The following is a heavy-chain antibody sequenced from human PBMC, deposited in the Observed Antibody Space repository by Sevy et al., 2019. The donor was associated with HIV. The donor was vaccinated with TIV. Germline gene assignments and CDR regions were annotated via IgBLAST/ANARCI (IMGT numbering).Heavy chain of an antibody. Sequence: GGSLRLSCAASGFTFSSYSMNWVRQAPGKGLEWVSSISSSSSYIYYADSVKGRFTISRDNAKNSLYLQMNSLRAEDTAVDYCARGVDRATMIEVADDFDYRGQGTLVTVSS. CDR2: ISSSSSYI. J-gene: IGHJ4*02. CDR3: ARGVDRATMIEVADDFDY. D-gene: IGHD3-22*01. CDR1: GFTFSSYS. V-gene: IGHV3-21*01.